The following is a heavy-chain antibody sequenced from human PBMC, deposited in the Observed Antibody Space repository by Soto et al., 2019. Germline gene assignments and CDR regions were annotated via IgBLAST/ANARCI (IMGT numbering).Heavy chain of an antibody. D-gene: IGHD2-15*01. CDR3: ARNGLGYCSGGSCYCFDY. CDR2: ISYDGSNK. CDR1: GFTFSSYA. Sequence: QVQLVESGGGVVQPGRSLRLSCAASGFTFSSYAMHWVRQAPGKGLEWVAVISYDGSNKYYADSVKGRFTISRDNSKNTLYLQMNSLRAEETAVYYCARNGLGYCSGGSCYCFDYWGQGTLVTVSS. V-gene: IGHV3-30-3*01. J-gene: IGHJ4*02.